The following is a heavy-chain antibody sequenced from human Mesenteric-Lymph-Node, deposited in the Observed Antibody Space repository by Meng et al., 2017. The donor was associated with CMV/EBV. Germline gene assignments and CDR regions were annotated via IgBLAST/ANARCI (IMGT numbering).Heavy chain of an antibody. Sequence: SETLSLTCSVSGGSMSNYFWSWIRQAPGKGLEWIGYIHHSGSTNYNPSLTNRVTISVDTSKNQFSLKLSSVTAADTAVYYCARGPYYYGSGSLLKYNWFDPWGQGTLVTVSS. V-gene: IGHV4-59*01. CDR2: IHHSGST. CDR1: GGSMSNYF. D-gene: IGHD3-10*01. CDR3: ARGPYYYGSGSLLKYNWFDP. J-gene: IGHJ5*02.